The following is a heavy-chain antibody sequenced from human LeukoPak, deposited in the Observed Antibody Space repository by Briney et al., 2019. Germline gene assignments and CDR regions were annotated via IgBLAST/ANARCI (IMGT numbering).Heavy chain of an antibody. Sequence: PGESLKISCKASGFSFTSYWIAWVRQMPGKGLEWMGIIYPRDSDTRYSPFFQGQVTISVDKSISTAYLQWSSLKASDTAMYYCARFAYGSDYFPGHYWGQGTLVTGSS. CDR1: GFSFTSYW. D-gene: IGHD3-22*01. CDR3: ARFAYGSDYFPGHY. V-gene: IGHV5-51*01. CDR2: IYPRDSDT. J-gene: IGHJ4*02.